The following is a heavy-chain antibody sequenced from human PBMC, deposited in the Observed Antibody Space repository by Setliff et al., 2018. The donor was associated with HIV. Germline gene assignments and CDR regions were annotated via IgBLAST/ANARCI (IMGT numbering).Heavy chain of an antibody. Sequence: GESLKISCKGSGYSFTYWIGWVRHRPGKGLEWMGIVYPPDSQTVYSPSFQGQVTISVDNSISTAYLQWSSLKASDTAIYFCVRHITNPRWAYFDYWGQGTLVTVSS. CDR3: VRHITNPRWAYFDY. CDR2: VYPPDSQT. J-gene: IGHJ4*02. V-gene: IGHV5-51*01. CDR1: GYSFTYW. D-gene: IGHD1-20*01.